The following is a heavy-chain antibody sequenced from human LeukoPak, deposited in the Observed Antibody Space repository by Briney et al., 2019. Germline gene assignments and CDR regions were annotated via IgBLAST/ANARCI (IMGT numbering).Heavy chain of an antibody. CDR1: GFIFSTHA. J-gene: IGHJ5*02. V-gene: IGHV3-30-3*01. Sequence: GGSLRLSCAASGFIFSTHAMHWVRQPPGKGLQWVAVISPDGTSKYYADSVKGRFTISRDNSKDTLFLQMESLRIEDTAVYYCARDPLSPEPWGQGTLVTVSS. CDR2: ISPDGTSK. CDR3: ARDPLSPEP.